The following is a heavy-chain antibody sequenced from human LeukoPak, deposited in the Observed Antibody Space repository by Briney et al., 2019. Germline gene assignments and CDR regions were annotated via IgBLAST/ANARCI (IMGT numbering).Heavy chain of an antibody. CDR2: IYYSGST. D-gene: IGHD3-10*01. CDR1: GGSISSGDYY. J-gene: IGHJ4*02. Sequence: PSQTLSLTCTVSGGSISSGDYYWSWIRQPPGKGLEWIGYIYYSGSTYYNPSLKSRVTISVDTFKNQFSLKLSSVTAADTAVYYCARDRRAARDVWFGVVWGQGTLVTVSS. CDR3: ARDRRAARDVWFGVV. V-gene: IGHV4-30-4*01.